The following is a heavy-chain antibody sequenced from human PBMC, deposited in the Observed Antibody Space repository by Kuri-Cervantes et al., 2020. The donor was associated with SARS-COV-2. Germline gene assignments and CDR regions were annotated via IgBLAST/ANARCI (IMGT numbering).Heavy chain of an antibody. CDR1: GASINSSSSY. D-gene: IGHD4-17*01. J-gene: IGHJ3*02. CDR3: ARLSLGPAVTGAFDI. CDR2: IFYSGSI. Sequence: GSLRLSCIVSGASINSSSSYWGWIRQPPGKGLEWIGSIFYSGSIYYNPPLKSRVTISVDTSKNQFSLKLNSVTAADTAVYYCARLSLGPAVTGAFDIWGQGTKVTVSS. V-gene: IGHV4-39*01.